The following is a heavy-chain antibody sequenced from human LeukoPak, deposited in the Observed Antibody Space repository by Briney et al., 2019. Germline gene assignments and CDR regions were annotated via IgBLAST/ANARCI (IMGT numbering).Heavy chain of an antibody. CDR1: GFTFSSYA. CDR3: ARQPRQQLVWNWFDP. Sequence: GGSLRLSCAASGFTFSSYAMHWVRQAPGKGLEWVAVISYDGSNKYYADSVKGRFTISRDNSKNTLYLQMNSLRAEDTAVYYCARQPRQQLVWNWFDPRGQGTLVTVSS. D-gene: IGHD6-13*01. CDR2: ISYDGSNK. V-gene: IGHV3-30-3*01. J-gene: IGHJ5*02.